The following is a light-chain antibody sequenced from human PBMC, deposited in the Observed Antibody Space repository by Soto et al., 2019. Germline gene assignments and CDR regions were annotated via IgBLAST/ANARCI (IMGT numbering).Light chain of an antibody. J-gene: IGKJ1*01. CDR3: QQYKSFPRT. Sequence: DIQMTQSPSTLSASLGDRVTITCRASQRISTWLAWYQQKPGRAPRLLIYGASTLETGVSSRFSGSGSETDFTLTINSLQPDDIATYSCQQYKSFPRTFGQGTKVEI. V-gene: IGKV1-5*01. CDR1: QRISTW. CDR2: GAS.